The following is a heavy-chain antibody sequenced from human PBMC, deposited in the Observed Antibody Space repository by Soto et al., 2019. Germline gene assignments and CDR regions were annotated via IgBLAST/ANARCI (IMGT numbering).Heavy chain of an antibody. CDR2: TYYRSKWYN. CDR1: GDSVSSNSAA. Sequence: PSQTLSLTCVISGDSVSSNSAACNWIRQSPSRGLEWLGRTYYRSKWYNDYAVSVKSRITINPDTSKNQFSLQLNSVTPEDTAVYYCAGHYDFWSGYYFPDAFDIWGQGTMVTVSS. V-gene: IGHV6-1*01. D-gene: IGHD3-3*01. J-gene: IGHJ3*02. CDR3: AGHYDFWSGYYFPDAFDI.